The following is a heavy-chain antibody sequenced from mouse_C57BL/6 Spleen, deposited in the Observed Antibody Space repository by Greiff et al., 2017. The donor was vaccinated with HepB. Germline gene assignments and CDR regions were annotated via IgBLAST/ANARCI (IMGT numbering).Heavy chain of an antibody. CDR1: GYTFTSYW. J-gene: IGHJ2*01. V-gene: IGHV1-7*01. Sequence: VQRVESGAELAKPGASVKLSCKASGYTFTSYWMHWVKQRPGQGLEWIGYINPSSGYTKYNQKFKDKATLTADKSSSTAYMQLSSLTYEDSAVYYCARGWLLQDYFDYWGQGTTLTVSS. D-gene: IGHD2-3*01. CDR2: INPSSGYT. CDR3: ARGWLLQDYFDY.